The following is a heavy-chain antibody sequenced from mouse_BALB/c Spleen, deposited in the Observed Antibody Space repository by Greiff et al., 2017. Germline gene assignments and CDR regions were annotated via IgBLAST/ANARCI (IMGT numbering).Heavy chain of an antibody. V-gene: IGHV5-6*01. J-gene: IGHJ3*01. Sequence: EVKLVESGGDLVKPGGSLKLSCAASGFTFSSYGMSWVRQTPDKRLEWVATISSGGSYTYYPDSVKGRFTISRDNAKNILYLQMSSLKSEDTAMYYCAREKYDVVAYWGRGTLVTVSA. CDR3: AREKYDVVAY. D-gene: IGHD2-14*01. CDR2: ISSGGSYT. CDR1: GFTFSSYG.